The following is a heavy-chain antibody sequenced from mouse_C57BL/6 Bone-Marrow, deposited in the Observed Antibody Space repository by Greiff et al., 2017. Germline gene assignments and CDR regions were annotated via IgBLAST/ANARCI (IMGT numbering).Heavy chain of an antibody. CDR3: ARRGSNYPFDY. V-gene: IGHV1-18*01. CDR1: GYTFTDYN. J-gene: IGHJ2*01. D-gene: IGHD2-5*01. CDR2: INPNNGGT. Sequence: EVQLVESGPELVKPGASVKIPCKASGYTFTDYNMDWVKQSHGKSLEWIGDINPNNGGTIYNQKFKGKATLTVDTSSSTAYMELRSLTSEDTAVYYCARRGSNYPFDYWGQGTTLTVSS.